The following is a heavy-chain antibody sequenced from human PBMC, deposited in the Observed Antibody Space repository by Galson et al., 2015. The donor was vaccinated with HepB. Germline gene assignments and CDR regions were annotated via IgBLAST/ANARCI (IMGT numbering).Heavy chain of an antibody. J-gene: IGHJ6*02. CDR3: AREAPYNWNDASGMDV. CDR1: GYTFTSYG. V-gene: IGHV1-18*04. D-gene: IGHD1-1*01. Sequence: SVKVSCKASGYTFTSYGISWVRQAPGQGLEWMGWISAYNGNTNYAQKLQGRVTMTTDTSTSTAYMELRSLRSDDTAVYYCAREAPYNWNDASGMDVWGQGTTVTVSS. CDR2: ISAYNGNT.